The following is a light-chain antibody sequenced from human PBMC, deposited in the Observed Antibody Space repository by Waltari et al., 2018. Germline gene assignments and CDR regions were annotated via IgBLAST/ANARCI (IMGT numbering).Light chain of an antibody. CDR3: QAWDRSTVI. V-gene: IGLV3-1*01. J-gene: IGLJ2*01. CDR2: EDS. Sequence: SYELTQPPSVSVSPGQTVSITCFGERWGSMYATWYQQTPGRSPVLVLFEDSNRPSGLPERFSGSNTGNTATLTISGAQSMDEADYYCQAWDRSTVIFGGGTKLTVL. CDR1: RWGSMY.